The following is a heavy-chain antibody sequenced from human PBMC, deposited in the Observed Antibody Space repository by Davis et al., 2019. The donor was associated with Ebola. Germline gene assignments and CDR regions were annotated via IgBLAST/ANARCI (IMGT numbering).Heavy chain of an antibody. CDR2: INHSGST. V-gene: IGHV4-34*01. D-gene: IGHD6-19*01. CDR3: ARHEGGVAGYWYFDL. CDR1: GGSFSGYY. Sequence: PSETLSLTCAVYGGSFSGYYWSWIRQPPGKGLEWIGEINHSGSTNYNPSLKSRVTISVDTSKNQFSLKLSSVTAADTAVYYCARHEGGVAGYWYFDLWGRGTLVTVSS. J-gene: IGHJ2*01.